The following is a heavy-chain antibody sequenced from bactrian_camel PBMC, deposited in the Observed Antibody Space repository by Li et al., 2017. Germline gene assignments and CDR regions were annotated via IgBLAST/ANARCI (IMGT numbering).Heavy chain of an antibody. Sequence: QVQLVESGGGSVQVGGSLTLACTAHGFTANKCGMDWYRQAAGKQRQWVSHVLPDGSATFPDPVKGRFNITRDDDENTLYLQMNGLKPEDTAVYYRFAIDSSRSWGQGTQVTVS. J-gene: IGHJ4*01. CDR1: GFTANKCG. CDR2: VLPDGSA. V-gene: IGHV3S53*01. D-gene: IGHD5*01. CDR3: FAIDSSRS.